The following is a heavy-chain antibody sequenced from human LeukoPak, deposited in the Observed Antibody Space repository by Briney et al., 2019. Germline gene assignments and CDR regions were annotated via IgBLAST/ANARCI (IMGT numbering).Heavy chain of an antibody. J-gene: IGHJ6*02. CDR2: IWYDGSNK. Sequence: HTGRSLRLSCAASEFTFSSYGMHWVRQAPGKGLEWVAVIWYDGSNKYYADSVKGRFTISRDNSKNTLYLQMNSLRAEDTAVYYCARDGPLYGDYFPRTYYYGMDVWGQGTTVTVSS. D-gene: IGHD4-17*01. V-gene: IGHV3-33*08. CDR3: ARDGPLYGDYFPRTYYYGMDV. CDR1: EFTFSSYG.